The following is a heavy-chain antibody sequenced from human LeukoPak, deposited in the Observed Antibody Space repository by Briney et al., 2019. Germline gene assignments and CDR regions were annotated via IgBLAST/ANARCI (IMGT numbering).Heavy chain of an antibody. CDR2: MNPSGGST. V-gene: IGHV1-46*01. CDR3: ARAGDLGGCSSTSCYTNWIDP. Sequence: ASVKVSCKASGYTFTSYYMHWVRQAPGQGLEWMGIMNPSGGSTSYAQKFQGRVTMTRDMSTSTVYMELSSLRSEDTAAYYCARAGDLGGCSSTSCYTNWIDPWGQGTLVTVSS. J-gene: IGHJ5*02. CDR1: GYTFTSYY. D-gene: IGHD2-2*01.